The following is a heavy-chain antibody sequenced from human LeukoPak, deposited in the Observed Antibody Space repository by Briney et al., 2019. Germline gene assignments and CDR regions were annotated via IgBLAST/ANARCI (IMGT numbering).Heavy chain of an antibody. CDR1: GGSISSYNYY. D-gene: IGHD3-22*01. V-gene: IGHV4-39*01. J-gene: IGHJ4*02. CDR3: ASFYDSSGYYSQAY. CDR2: VYNTGST. Sequence: SETLSLTCTVSGGSISSYNYYWGWIRQPPGKGLEWIGSVYNTGSTYYNPSLMSRVTVSVYTSKNQFSLKLSSVTAADTAVYYCASFYDSSGYYSQAYWGQGTLVTVSS.